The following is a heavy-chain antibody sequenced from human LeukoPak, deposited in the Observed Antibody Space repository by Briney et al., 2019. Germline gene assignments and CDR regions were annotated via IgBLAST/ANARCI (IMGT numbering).Heavy chain of an antibody. CDR1: GYTFTSYY. D-gene: IGHD3-22*01. CDR2: INPSGGST. Sequence: GASVKVSCKASGYTFTSYYIHWVRQAPGQGLEWMGIINPSGGSTSYSQKFQGRVTLTRDTSTRKVYMELSSLRSEDTGVFYCARTLDSDSSGYYLNYWGQGTLVTVSS. V-gene: IGHV1-46*01. CDR3: ARTLDSDSSGYYLNY. J-gene: IGHJ4*02.